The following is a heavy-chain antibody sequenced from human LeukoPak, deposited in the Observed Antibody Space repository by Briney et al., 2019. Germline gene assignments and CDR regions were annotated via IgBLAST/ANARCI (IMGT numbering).Heavy chain of an antibody. CDR3: ARGGSGYSYGKIDS. D-gene: IGHD5-18*01. V-gene: IGHV3-7*01. J-gene: IGHJ4*02. CDR1: GFTFSNYW. Sequence: GGSLRLSCAASGFTFSNYWVNWVRQAPGKGLEWVANIKQDGSETYCVDSVKGRFTISRDNAKNSLYLQMNSLRDEDTAVYYCARGGSGYSYGKIDSWGQGILVTVSS. CDR2: IKQDGSET.